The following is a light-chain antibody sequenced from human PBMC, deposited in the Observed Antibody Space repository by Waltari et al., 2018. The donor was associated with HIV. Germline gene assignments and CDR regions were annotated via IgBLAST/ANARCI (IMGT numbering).Light chain of an antibody. V-gene: IGKV4-1*01. J-gene: IGKJ1*01. CDR1: RTVLYNKNY. CDR3: QQYYSTWT. Sequence: DIVMTQSPDSLAVSLGARATVTCTSSRTVLYNKNYLAWYQQKPGQPPKVLIYWASTRESGVPDRFSGSGSGTDFALTISSLQAEDVAVYYCQQYYSTWTFGQGTKVEIK. CDR2: WAS.